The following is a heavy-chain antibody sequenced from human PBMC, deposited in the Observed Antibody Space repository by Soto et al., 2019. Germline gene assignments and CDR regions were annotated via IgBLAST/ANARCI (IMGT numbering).Heavy chain of an antibody. CDR2: ITSDTKTI. D-gene: IGHD6-19*01. CDR1: GFRFSIYS. V-gene: IGHV3-48*02. J-gene: IGHJ4*02. CDR3: ARSVEGHFDY. Sequence: EVQLVESGGALVQRGGSLTLSCAASGFRFSIYSMNWVRQAPGKGLEWSAYITSDTKTIKYAESVKGRFTISRDNAKNSVYLQMDHLSDEDTAVYYCARSVEGHFDYWGQGTVVTVSS.